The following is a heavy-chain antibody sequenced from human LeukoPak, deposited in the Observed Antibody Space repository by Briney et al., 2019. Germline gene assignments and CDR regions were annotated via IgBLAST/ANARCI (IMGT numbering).Heavy chain of an antibody. CDR3: AREKLGSGFDY. Sequence: GGSLRLSCAASGSTFSTYWMTWVRQAPGKGLEWVATIKQDGGEKYYVDSVKGRFTISRDNAKNSLYLQMNSLRAEDTALYYCAREKLGSGFDYWGQGTLVTVSS. CDR1: GSTFSTYW. CDR2: IKQDGGEK. D-gene: IGHD2-15*01. J-gene: IGHJ4*02. V-gene: IGHV3-7*03.